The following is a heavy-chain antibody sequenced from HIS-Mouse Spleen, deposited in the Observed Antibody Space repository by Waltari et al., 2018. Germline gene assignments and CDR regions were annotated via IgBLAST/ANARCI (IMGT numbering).Heavy chain of an antibody. D-gene: IGHD3-16*01. J-gene: IGHJ5*02. CDR2: INPKRGGT. Sequence: QVQLVQSGAEVKKPGASVKVSCKASGYTFTGYYMHWVRQAPGQGLEWMGGINPKRGGTNYAQKFKGRVTMTRDTSISTAYMELSRLRSDDTAVYYCARDRRVGDWFDPWGQGTLVTVSS. CDR1: GYTFTGYY. V-gene: IGHV1-2*02. CDR3: ARDRRVGDWFDP.